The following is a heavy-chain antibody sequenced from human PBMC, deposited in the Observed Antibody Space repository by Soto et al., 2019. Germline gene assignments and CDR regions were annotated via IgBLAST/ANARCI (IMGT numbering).Heavy chain of an antibody. J-gene: IGHJ6*03. CDR3: AKGYCSGGSCYSLYYYYYMDV. CDR2: ISGSGGST. CDR1: GFTFSSYA. V-gene: IGHV3-23*01. Sequence: GGSLRLSCAASGFTFSSYAMSWVRQAPGKGLEWVSAISGSGGSTYYADSVKGRFTISRDNSKNTLYLQMNSLGAEDTAVYYCAKGYCSGGSCYSLYYYYYMDVWGKGTTVTVSS. D-gene: IGHD2-15*01.